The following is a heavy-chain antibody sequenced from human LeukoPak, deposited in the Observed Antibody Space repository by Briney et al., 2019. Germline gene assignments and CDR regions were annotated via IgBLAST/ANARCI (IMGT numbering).Heavy chain of an antibody. CDR1: GGSISSSSYY. D-gene: IGHD6-13*01. V-gene: IGHV4-39*02. CDR2: IYYSGST. J-gene: IGHJ4*02. Sequence: PSETLSLTCTVSGGSISSSSYYWGWIRQPPGKGLEWIGSIYYSGSTYYNPSLKSRVTISVDTSKNQFSLKLSSVTAADTAVYYCARDREYSSSPGLWGQGTLVTVSS. CDR3: ARDREYSSSPGL.